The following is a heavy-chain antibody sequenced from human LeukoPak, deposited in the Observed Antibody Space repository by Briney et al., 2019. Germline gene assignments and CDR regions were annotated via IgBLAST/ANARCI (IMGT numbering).Heavy chain of an antibody. V-gene: IGHV1-24*01. J-gene: IGHJ5*02. D-gene: IGHD6-13*01. Sequence: RGASVKVSCKVSGYTLTELSMHWVRQAPGKGLEWMGGFDPEDGETIYAQKFQGRVTMTEDTSTDTAYMELSSLTSEDTSVYYCARSGGVGGSWDNWFDPWGQGTLVTVSS. CDR3: ARSGGVGGSWDNWFDP. CDR2: FDPEDGET. CDR1: GYTLTELS.